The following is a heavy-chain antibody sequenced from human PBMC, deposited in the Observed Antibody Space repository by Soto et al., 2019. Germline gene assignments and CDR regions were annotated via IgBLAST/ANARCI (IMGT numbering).Heavy chain of an antibody. V-gene: IGHV3-33*01. Sequence: PGGSLRLSCAASGFTFSSYGMHWVRQAPGKGLEWVAVIWYDGSNKYYADSVKGRFTISRDNSKNTLYLQMNSLRAEDTAVYYCATEDYIWGSYRSGSFDYWGQGTLVTVSS. J-gene: IGHJ4*02. CDR2: IWYDGSNK. CDR1: GFTFSSYG. D-gene: IGHD3-16*02. CDR3: ATEDYIWGSYRSGSFDY.